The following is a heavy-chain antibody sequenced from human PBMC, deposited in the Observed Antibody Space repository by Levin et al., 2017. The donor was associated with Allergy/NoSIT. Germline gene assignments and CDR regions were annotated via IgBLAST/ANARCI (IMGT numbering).Heavy chain of an antibody. V-gene: IGHV4-39*01. CDR1: GGSISSSYY. CDR3: ARLFISANGWIL. D-gene: IGHD6-19*01. Sequence: KPGGSLRLSCSVSGGSISSSYYWGWIRQSPGMGLEWIGSISYSGNTYYDSSLKSRATVSADTSKNQLSLNLSSVTAADTAVYYCARLFISANGWILWGQGTLVTVSS. J-gene: IGHJ4*02. CDR2: ISYSGNT.